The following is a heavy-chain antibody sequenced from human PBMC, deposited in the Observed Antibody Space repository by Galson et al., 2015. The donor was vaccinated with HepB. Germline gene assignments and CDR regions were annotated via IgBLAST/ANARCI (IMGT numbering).Heavy chain of an antibody. V-gene: IGHV1-2*02. D-gene: IGHD3-3*01. Sequence: SVKVSCKASGYTFTGYYMHWVRQAPGQGLEWMGWINPNSGGTNYAQKFQGRVTMTRDTSISTAYMELSRLRSDDTAVYYCARDRTGLAGPIFGVPYNWFDPWGQGTLVTVSS. CDR3: ARDRTGLAGPIFGVPYNWFDP. J-gene: IGHJ5*02. CDR2: INPNSGGT. CDR1: GYTFTGYY.